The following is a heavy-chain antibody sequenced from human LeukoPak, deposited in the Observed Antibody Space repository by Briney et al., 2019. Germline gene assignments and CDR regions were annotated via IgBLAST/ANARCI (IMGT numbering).Heavy chain of an antibody. V-gene: IGHV4-39*07. D-gene: IGHD3-16*02. J-gene: IGHJ4*02. CDR2: INHSGST. CDR3: ARGEYDYVWGSYRHDRSGFDY. CDR1: GGSFSSSSYY. Sequence: HSETLSLTCTVSGGSFSSSSYYWGWIRQPPGKGLEWIGEINHSGSTNYNPSLKSRVTISVDTSKNQFSLKLSSVTAADTAVYYCARGEYDYVWGSYRHDRSGFDYWGQGTLVTVSS.